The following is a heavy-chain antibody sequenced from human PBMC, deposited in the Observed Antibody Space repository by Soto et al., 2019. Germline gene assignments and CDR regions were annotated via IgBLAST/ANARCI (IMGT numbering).Heavy chain of an antibody. CDR1: GGSISSYY. J-gene: IGHJ6*02. D-gene: IGHD5-18*01. V-gene: IGHV4-59*01. CDR2: IYYSGST. Sequence: SETLSLTCTVSGGSISSYYWSWIRQPPGKGLEWIGYIYYSGSTNYNPSLKSRVTISVDTSKNQFSLKLSSVTAADTAVYYCARDRGGYSYGFNQIVKDYYYYGMDVWGQGTTVT. CDR3: ARDRGGYSYGFNQIVKDYYYYGMDV.